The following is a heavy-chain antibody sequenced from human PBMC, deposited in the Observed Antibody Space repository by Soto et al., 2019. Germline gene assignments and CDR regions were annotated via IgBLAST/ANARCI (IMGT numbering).Heavy chain of an antibody. CDR1: GGSISSGDYY. J-gene: IGHJ6*03. V-gene: IGHV4-61*08. Sequence: SETLSLTCTVSGGSISSGDYYWKWIRQHPGKEMEWIGFFYYTGRTGYNPSLKRRVTISGDMSKNQFSLRLSSVTAADTAVYYCARILAAPPHYYYYYMDAWGKGTTVTVSS. CDR3: ARILAAPPHYYYYYMDA. CDR2: FYYTGRT. D-gene: IGHD6-6*01.